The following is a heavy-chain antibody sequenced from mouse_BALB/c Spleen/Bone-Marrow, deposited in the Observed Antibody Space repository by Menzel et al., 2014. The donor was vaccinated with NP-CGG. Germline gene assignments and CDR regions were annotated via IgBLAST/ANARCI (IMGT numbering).Heavy chain of an antibody. D-gene: IGHD2-10*02. Sequence: VQLQESGAELVKPGTSVKLSCKASGYNFNSYWINWVKLRPGQGLEWIGDTYPGTSSTNYNEKLKSKATLTVDTSSSTAYMQLSMLASEDSALYYGARWYGNSYYRGQGTPLTVSS. CDR3: ARWYGNSYY. J-gene: IGHJ2*01. CDR2: TYPGTSST. CDR1: GYNFNSYW. V-gene: IGHV1-55*01.